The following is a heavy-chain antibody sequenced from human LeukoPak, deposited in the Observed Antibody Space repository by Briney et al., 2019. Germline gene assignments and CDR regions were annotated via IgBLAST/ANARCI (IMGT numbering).Heavy chain of an antibody. CDR3: AREGATRGYAGAFDI. CDR1: GGSISSYY. Sequence: PSETLSLTCTVSGGSISSYYWSWIRQPPGKGLEWIGYIYYSGSTNYNPSLKSRVTIAVDTSKNQFSLKLSSVTAADTAVYHCAREGATRGYAGAFDIWGQGTMVTVSS. D-gene: IGHD5-12*01. CDR2: IYYSGST. J-gene: IGHJ3*02. V-gene: IGHV4-59*12.